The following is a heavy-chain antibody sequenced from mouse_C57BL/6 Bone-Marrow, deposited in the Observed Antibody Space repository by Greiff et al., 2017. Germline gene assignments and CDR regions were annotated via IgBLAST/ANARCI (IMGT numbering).Heavy chain of an antibody. CDR3: AREILRYYFDY. CDR2: IYPGSGNT. D-gene: IGHD1-1*01. CDR1: GYTFTDYY. Sequence: QVQLQQSGAELVRPGASVKLSCKASGYTFTDYYINWVKQRPGQGLEWIARIYPGSGNTYYNEKFKGKATLTAEKSSSTAYMQLSSLTSEDSAVYCCAREILRYYFDYWGQGTTLTVSS. V-gene: IGHV1-76*01. J-gene: IGHJ2*01.